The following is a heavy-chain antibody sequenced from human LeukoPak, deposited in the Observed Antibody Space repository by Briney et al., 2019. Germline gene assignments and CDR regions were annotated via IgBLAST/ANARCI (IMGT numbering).Heavy chain of an antibody. CDR3: ARSGSTAFDY. CDR1: GGSISGFY. J-gene: IGHJ4*02. CDR2: IYYSGST. Sequence: SESLSLTCTVSGGSISGFYWSWIRQPPGKGLEWIGHIYYSGSTSYNPSIKSRVTISVDTSKNQFSLTLTSVTAADTAVYYCARSGSTAFDYWGQGTLVTVSS. V-gene: IGHV4-59*01. D-gene: IGHD1-26*01.